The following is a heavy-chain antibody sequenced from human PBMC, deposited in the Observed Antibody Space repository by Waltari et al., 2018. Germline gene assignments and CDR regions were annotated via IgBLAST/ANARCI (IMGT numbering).Heavy chain of an antibody. CDR3: AREGGITIFGVVNPPTSDY. J-gene: IGHJ4*02. Sequence: QVQLVQSGAEVKKPGASVKVSCKASGYTFTGYYMHWVRQAPGQGLEWMGIINPSGGSTSYAQKFQGRVTMTRDTSTSTVYMELSSLRSEDTAVYYCAREGGITIFGVVNPPTSDYWGQGTLVTVSS. CDR1: GYTFTGYY. V-gene: IGHV1-46*01. CDR2: INPSGGST. D-gene: IGHD3-3*01.